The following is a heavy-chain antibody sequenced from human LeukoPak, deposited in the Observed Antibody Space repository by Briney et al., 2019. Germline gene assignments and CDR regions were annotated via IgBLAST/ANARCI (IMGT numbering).Heavy chain of an antibody. CDR3: ATEGGSGSYYGDDAFDM. J-gene: IGHJ3*02. Sequence: PGGSLRLSCEASGFSFTNTWMSWVRQAPGKGLEWVGRVKSRADDGTTDYAAPVQGRFTISRDDSKNTLSLQMNSLKTEDTAVYYCATEGGSGSYYGDDAFDMWGQGTMVTVSS. CDR1: GFSFTNTW. CDR2: VKSRADDGTT. D-gene: IGHD3-10*01. V-gene: IGHV3-15*01.